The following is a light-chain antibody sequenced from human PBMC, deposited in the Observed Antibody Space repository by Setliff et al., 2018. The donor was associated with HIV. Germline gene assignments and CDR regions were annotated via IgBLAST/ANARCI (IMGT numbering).Light chain of an antibody. Sequence: QSALTQPRSVSGSPGQSVTISCTDVGAYNYVSWYQQHPGRAPKLMIFDVTKRPSGVSNRFSGSKSGNTASLTISGLQAEDEADYYCCSNTGSNTYVFGTGTKVTVL. CDR2: DVT. V-gene: IGLV2-11*01. J-gene: IGLJ1*01. CDR3: CSNTGSNTYV. CDR1: VGAYNY.